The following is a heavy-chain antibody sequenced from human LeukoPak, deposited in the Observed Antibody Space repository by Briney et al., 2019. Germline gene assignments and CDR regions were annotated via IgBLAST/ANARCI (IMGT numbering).Heavy chain of an antibody. J-gene: IGHJ6*03. V-gene: IGHV4-61*02. D-gene: IGHD3-10*01. CDR3: ARDLMVRGTDYYYYYMDV. Sequence: SETLSLTCTVSGYSISSGYYWSWIRQPAGKGLEWIGRIYTSGSTNYNPSLKSRVTISVDTSKNQFSLKLSSVTAADTAVHYCARDLMVRGTDYYYYYMDVWGKGTTVTVSS. CDR1: GYSISSGYY. CDR2: IYTSGST.